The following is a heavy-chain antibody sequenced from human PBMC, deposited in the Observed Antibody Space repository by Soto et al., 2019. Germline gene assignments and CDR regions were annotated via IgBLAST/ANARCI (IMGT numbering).Heavy chain of an antibody. V-gene: IGHV1-46*01. J-gene: IGHJ4*02. CDR3: ARSLLQGDF. D-gene: IGHD2-21*01. Sequence: QVQLVQSVAEVKKPGASVKISCKASGYTFLHYYIHWVRQTPGQGLEWMAIINPNGGSTNYAQEFQGRVTVTSDTSTTTVSMELNSLESDDTAVYFCARSLLQGDFWGQANLVTVSS. CDR1: GYTFLHYY. CDR2: INPNGGST.